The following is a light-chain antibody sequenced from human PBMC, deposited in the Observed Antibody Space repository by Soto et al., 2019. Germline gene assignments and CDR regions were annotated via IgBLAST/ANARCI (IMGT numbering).Light chain of an antibody. CDR2: GAS. J-gene: IGKJ2*01. CDR1: QSVSSN. V-gene: IGKV3-15*01. CDR3: QQYNNWPPYT. Sequence: EIVMTQSPATLSVSPGERATLSCRASQSVSSNLAWYRQKPAQAPRLLIYGASTRATGIPARFSGSGSGTEFTLTISSLQYEDFAVYYCQQYNNWPPYTFGQGTKLEIK.